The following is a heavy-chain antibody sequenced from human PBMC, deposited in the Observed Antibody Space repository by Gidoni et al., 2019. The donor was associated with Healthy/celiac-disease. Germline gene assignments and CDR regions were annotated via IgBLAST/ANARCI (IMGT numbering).Heavy chain of an antibody. V-gene: IGHV3-23*01. J-gene: IGHJ4*02. D-gene: IGHD3-16*02. CDR1: GFTFSSYA. Sequence: EVQLLESGGGLVQPGGSLRLSWAASGFTFSSYAMSCVRQAPGTGLEWVSAISGSGGSTYCADSVKGRFTISRDNSKNTLYLQMNSLRAEDTAVYYCAKGWNGNDPYYDYVWGSYRYTRPLDYWGQGTLVTVSS. CDR3: AKGWNGNDPYYDYVWGSYRYTRPLDY. CDR2: ISGSGGST.